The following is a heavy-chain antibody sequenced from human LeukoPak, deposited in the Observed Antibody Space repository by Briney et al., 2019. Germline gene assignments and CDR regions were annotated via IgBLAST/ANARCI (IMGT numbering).Heavy chain of an antibody. CDR1: GTSVSNHH. CDR2: ISYSGSP. Sequence: SETSSLICSVSGTSVSNHHWSWLRQTPGKGLELIGHISYSGSPTYNPSLQTRVTISQDMSKNQLPLPLRSVTAADPALYSCARHAERGVFIKAYFFDSWGQGFLVSVSS. V-gene: IGHV4-59*08. J-gene: IGHJ4*02. D-gene: IGHD3-16*02. CDR3: ARHAERGVFIKAYFFDS.